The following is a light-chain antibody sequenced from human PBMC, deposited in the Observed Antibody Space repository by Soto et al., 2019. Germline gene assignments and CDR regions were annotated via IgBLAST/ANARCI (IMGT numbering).Light chain of an antibody. Sequence: SGLTQPPSVSVAPGQTARSTCGGNNTGSKSVHWYQQKPGQAPVLVVDDDSDRPSGIPERFSGSNSGNTATLTISRAEVGDEADYFCHVWDSSREHVFGTGPKVTVL. J-gene: IGLJ1*01. V-gene: IGLV3-21*02. CDR1: NTGSKS. CDR2: DDS. CDR3: HVWDSSREHV.